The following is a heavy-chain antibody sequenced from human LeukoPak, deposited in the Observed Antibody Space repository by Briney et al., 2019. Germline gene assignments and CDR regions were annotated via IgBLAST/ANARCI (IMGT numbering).Heavy chain of an antibody. CDR3: ATTYYYDSSGYSHFDY. V-gene: IGHV4-4*02. Sequence: TSGTLSLTCAVSGGSISSSNWWSWVRQPPGKGLEWIGEIYHSGSTNYNPSLKSRVTISVDKSKNQFSLKLSSVTAADTAVYYCATTYYYDSSGYSHFDYWGQGTLVTVSS. CDR2: IYHSGST. CDR1: GGSISSSNW. D-gene: IGHD3-22*01. J-gene: IGHJ4*02.